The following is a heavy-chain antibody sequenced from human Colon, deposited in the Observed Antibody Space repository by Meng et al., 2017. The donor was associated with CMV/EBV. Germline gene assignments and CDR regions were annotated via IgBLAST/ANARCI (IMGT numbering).Heavy chain of an antibody. CDR1: GYTFTDYY. J-gene: IGHJ1*01. CDR3: TRVIVTGRADFRH. Sequence: CKDSGYTFTDYYLHWMRQAPGQGLEWMGWIYVKSGGTDYAQKFQGRITITGDTSISTVYMELNSLRPDDTAVYFCTRVIVTGRADFRHWGQGTLVTVSS. D-gene: IGHD6-19*01. V-gene: IGHV1-2*02. CDR2: IYVKSGGT.